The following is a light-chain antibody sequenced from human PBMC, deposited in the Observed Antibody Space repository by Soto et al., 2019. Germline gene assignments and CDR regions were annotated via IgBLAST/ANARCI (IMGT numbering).Light chain of an antibody. CDR3: SSYSSSDTLV. CDR2: DVR. V-gene: IGLV2-14*03. Sequence: QSALTQHASVSGSPGQSITISCTGTSSDVGGHNFVSWYQQHPGRAPKLMIYDVRNRPSGVSNRFSGSKSANTASLVISGLQAEDEADYYCSSYSSSDTLVFGGGTQLTVL. J-gene: IGLJ2*01. CDR1: SSDVGGHNF.